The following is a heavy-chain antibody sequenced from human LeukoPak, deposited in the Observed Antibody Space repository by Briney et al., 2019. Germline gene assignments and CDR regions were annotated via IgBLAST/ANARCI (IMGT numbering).Heavy chain of an antibody. D-gene: IGHD6-19*01. J-gene: IGHJ4*02. CDR3: ARGWSSGWYRNDY. Sequence: KPSETLSLTCTVSGVSISSYYWSWTRQPPGKGLEWIGYIYYSGSTTYNPSLKSRVTISVDTSKNQFSLKLSSVTAADTAVYYCARGWSSGWYRNDYWGQGTLVTVSS. CDR1: GVSISSYY. CDR2: IYYSGST. V-gene: IGHV4-59*01.